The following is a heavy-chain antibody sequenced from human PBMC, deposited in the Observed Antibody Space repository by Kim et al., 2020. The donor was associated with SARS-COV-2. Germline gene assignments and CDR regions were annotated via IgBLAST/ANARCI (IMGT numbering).Heavy chain of an antibody. CDR1: GYTFTSYA. D-gene: IGHD1-20*01. CDR3: ARPGLTGTSFYYGMDV. Sequence: ASVKVSCKASGYTFTSYAMHWVRQAPGQRLEWMGWINAGNGNTKYSQKFQGRVTITRDTSASTAYMELSSLRSEDTAVYYCARPGLTGTSFYYGMDVWGQGTTVTVSS. V-gene: IGHV1-3*01. CDR2: INAGNGNT. J-gene: IGHJ6*02.